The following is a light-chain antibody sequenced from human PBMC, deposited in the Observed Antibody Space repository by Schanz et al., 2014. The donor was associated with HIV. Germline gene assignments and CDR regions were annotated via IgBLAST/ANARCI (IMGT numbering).Light chain of an antibody. CDR3: QERSNWPT. CDR1: QSVSNN. Sequence: EVVLTQSPATLSVSPGERVTLSCRASQSVSNNLAWYQQKPGQAPRLDIYATSTRATGIPARFSGSGSGAEFTLTINSLEPEDFAVYYCQERSNWPTFGGGTKVEIK. J-gene: IGKJ4*01. V-gene: IGKV3-11*01. CDR2: ATS.